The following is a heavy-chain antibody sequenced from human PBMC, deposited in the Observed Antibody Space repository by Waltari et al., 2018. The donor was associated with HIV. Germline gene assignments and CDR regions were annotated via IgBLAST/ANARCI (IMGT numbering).Heavy chain of an antibody. D-gene: IGHD3-10*01. V-gene: IGHV3-23*01. CDR2: IRGSGGST. Sequence: EVQLLESGGGLVQPGGSLRLSCAASGFTFSSYAMGWVRQAPGKGLEWVSGIRGSGGSTYYADSVKGRFTISRDNSKNTLYLQMNSLRAEDTAVYYCAKNLGYYGSGTYRYYFDYWGQGTLVTVSS. CDR3: AKNLGYYGSGTYRYYFDY. J-gene: IGHJ4*02. CDR1: GFTFSSYA.